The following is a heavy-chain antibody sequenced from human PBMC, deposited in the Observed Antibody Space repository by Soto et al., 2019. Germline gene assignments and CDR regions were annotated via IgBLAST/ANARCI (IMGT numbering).Heavy chain of an antibody. V-gene: IGHV3-30-3*01. CDR2: ISYDGSNK. CDR3: ARDFLPYGSGSYSDY. D-gene: IGHD3-10*01. Sequence: QVQLVESGGGVVQPGRSLRLSCAASGFTFSSYAMHWVRQAPGKGLEWVTVISYDGSNKYYADSVKGRFTISRDNSTNTLYLQMNSLRAEDTAVYYCARDFLPYGSGSYSDYWGQGTLVTVSS. CDR1: GFTFSSYA. J-gene: IGHJ4*02.